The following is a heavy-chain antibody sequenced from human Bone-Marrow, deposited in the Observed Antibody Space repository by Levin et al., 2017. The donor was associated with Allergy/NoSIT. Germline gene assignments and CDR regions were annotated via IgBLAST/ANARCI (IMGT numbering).Heavy chain of an antibody. CDR2: ITPVLLIT. J-gene: IGHJ4*02. CDR3: ARGLDNYVSGKRSENYFDY. Sequence: PAASVKVSCKASAGTFNSFAISWVRQAPGQGPEWMGRITPVLLITNYAQNFQGRVTITADKYTNTVYMELSSLRSEDTAVYYCARGLDNYVSGKRSENYFDYWGQGTLVTVSS. CDR1: AGTFNSFA. D-gene: IGHD3-10*01. V-gene: IGHV1-69*04.